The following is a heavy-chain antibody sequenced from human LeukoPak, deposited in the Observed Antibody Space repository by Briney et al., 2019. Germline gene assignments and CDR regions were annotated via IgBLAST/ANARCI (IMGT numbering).Heavy chain of an antibody. CDR2: VNHSGTT. CDR1: GGSFSGHY. Sequence: SETLSLTCAVYGGSFSGHYWSWLRQPPGKGLEWIGEVNHSGTTNYNPSFTSRLTISVDTSRKQFFLKLRSVTAADTAVYYCARAKPYCSGVNCFSPAYYYLDVWGKGTTVTVSS. V-gene: IGHV4-34*01. CDR3: ARAKPYCSGVNCFSPAYYYLDV. D-gene: IGHD2-15*01. J-gene: IGHJ6*03.